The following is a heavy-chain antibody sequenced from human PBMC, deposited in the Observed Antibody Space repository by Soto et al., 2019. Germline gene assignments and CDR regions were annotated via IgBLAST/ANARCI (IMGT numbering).Heavy chain of an antibody. J-gene: IGHJ6*03. CDR3: AREGPESPLMYYYYYMDV. V-gene: IGHV3-74*01. Sequence: GGSLRLSCAASGFTFSSYWMHWVRQAPGKGLVWVSRINSDGSSTSYADSVKGRFTISRDNAKNTLYLQMNSLRAEDTAVYYCAREGPESPLMYYYYYMDVWGKGTTVTVSS. D-gene: IGHD3-10*01. CDR1: GFTFSSYW. CDR2: INSDGSST.